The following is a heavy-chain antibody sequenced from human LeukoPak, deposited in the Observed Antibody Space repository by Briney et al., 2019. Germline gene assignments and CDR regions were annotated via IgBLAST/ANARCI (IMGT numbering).Heavy chain of an antibody. CDR2: IYHSGST. J-gene: IGHJ4*02. D-gene: IGHD6-19*01. CDR1: GGSISSGGYY. V-gene: IGHV4-30-2*01. CDR3: AGDTAVAGTPRFYDY. Sequence: SETLSLTCTVSGGSISSGGYYWSWIRQPPGKGLEWIGYIYHSGSTYYNPSLKSRVTISVDRSKNQFSLKLSSVTAADTAVYYCAGDTAVAGTPRFYDYWGQGTLVTVSS.